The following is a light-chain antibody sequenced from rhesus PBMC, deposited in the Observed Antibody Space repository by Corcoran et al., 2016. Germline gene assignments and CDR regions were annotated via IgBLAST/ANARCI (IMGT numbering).Light chain of an antibody. CDR1: EIVHNY. CDR2: RSS. Sequence: DIQMTQSPSSLSASVGDRVTITCRSSEIVHNYLHCYQQKPGKAPRLLIYRSSILQSGVPSRISGSGSGTDFNLTLTSLQPEDFAVSYCQRGYGSPFTFGPGTKLDI. J-gene: IGKJ3*01. V-gene: IGKV1-74*01. CDR3: QRGYGSPFT.